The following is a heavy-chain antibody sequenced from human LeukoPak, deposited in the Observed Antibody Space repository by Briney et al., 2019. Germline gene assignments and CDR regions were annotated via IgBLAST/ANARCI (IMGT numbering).Heavy chain of an antibody. V-gene: IGHV3-21*01. CDR2: ISSSSSYI. CDR3: ARDQLQRINYGMDV. J-gene: IGHJ6*02. CDR1: GFTLSSYS. Sequence: GGSLRLSCAASGFTLSSYSMNWVRQAPGKGPEWVSSISSSSSYIYYADSVKGRFTISRDNAKKSLYLQMNSLRAEDTAVYYCARDQLQRINYGMDVWGQGTTVTVSS. D-gene: IGHD2-2*01.